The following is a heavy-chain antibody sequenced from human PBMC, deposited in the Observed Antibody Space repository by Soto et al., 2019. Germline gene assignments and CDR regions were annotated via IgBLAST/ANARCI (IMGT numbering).Heavy chain of an antibody. D-gene: IGHD4-17*01. J-gene: IGHJ6*02. CDR1: GGTFSSYA. V-gene: IGHV1-69*01. CDR2: IIPIFGTA. Sequence: QVQLVQSGAEVKKPGSSVKVSCKASGGTFSSYAISWVRQAPGQGLEWMGGIIPIFGTANYAQKFQGRVTITADESTSTAYMELSSLRSEDTAVYYCCRGGLRTVTSQMDYYYYGMDVWGQGTTVTVSS. CDR3: CRGGLRTVTSQMDYYYYGMDV.